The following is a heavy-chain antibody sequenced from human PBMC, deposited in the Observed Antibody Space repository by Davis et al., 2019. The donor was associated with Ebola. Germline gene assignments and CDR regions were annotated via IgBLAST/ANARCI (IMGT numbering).Heavy chain of an antibody. CDR3: ARGLAMDV. CDR2: IYPDDSDT. D-gene: IGHD3-16*01. J-gene: IGHJ6*03. Sequence: WIRQPPGKGLEWMGIIYPDDSDTRYSPSFQGQVTISADKSISTAYLQWNNLKASDTAMYYCARGLAMDVWGKGTTVTVSS. V-gene: IGHV5-51*01.